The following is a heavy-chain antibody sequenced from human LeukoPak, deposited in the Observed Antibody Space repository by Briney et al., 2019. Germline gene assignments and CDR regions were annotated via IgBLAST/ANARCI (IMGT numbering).Heavy chain of an antibody. Sequence: GGSLRLSCAASGFTFRSCGMHWVRQAPGKGLEWVAFISYDGSNKYYADSVKGRFTISRDNSKNTLYLQMNSLRAEDTAVYFCAREGAVTGRGLFDHWGQGNLVTVSS. J-gene: IGHJ4*02. CDR2: ISYDGSNK. CDR1: GFTFRSCG. CDR3: AREGAVTGRGLFDH. D-gene: IGHD6-19*01. V-gene: IGHV3-30*03.